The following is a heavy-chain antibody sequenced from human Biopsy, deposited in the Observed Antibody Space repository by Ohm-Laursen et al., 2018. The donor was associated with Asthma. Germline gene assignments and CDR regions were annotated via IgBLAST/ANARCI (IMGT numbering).Heavy chain of an antibody. D-gene: IGHD6-19*01. V-gene: IGHV3-23*01. CDR1: GFTFSSSA. J-gene: IGHJ4*02. CDR2: ITGSGGTT. Sequence: SLRLSCAASGFTFSSSAMSWVRQAPGKGLERVSAITGSGGTTYYADSVRGRFTISRDNSKSTLFLQMVSLSAEVTAVYYCAKDFRGIAVAGDRGFDYWGQGTLVTVSS. CDR3: AKDFRGIAVAGDRGFDY.